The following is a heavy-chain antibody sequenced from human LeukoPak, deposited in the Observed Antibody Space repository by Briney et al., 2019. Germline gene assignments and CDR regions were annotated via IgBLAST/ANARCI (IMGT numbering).Heavy chain of an antibody. D-gene: IGHD3-22*01. J-gene: IGHJ5*02. Sequence: PGGSLRLSCAASGFTFSSYAMSWVRQAPGKGLEWVSAISGSGGSTYYADSVKGRFTISRDNSKNTLYLQMNSLRAEDTAVYYCAKDPYYYDSSGYYPNWFDPWGQGTLVTVSS. CDR2: ISGSGGST. CDR1: GFTFSSYA. V-gene: IGHV3-23*01. CDR3: AKDPYYYDSSGYYPNWFDP.